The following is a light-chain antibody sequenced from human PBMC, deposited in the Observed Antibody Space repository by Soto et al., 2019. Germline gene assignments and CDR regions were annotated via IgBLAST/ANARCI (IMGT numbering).Light chain of an antibody. V-gene: IGKV3-11*01. Sequence: TLSVSPGERAPLSCRASRSVSSTLAWSQHKPGQAPSHLIYLASNRAAGVPARFSGSGSGTDFTLTIIDVEPEDFAVYYCRHRQRWPRTFGQGTKVDVK. CDR2: LAS. CDR1: RSVSST. J-gene: IGKJ1*01. CDR3: RHRQRWPRT.